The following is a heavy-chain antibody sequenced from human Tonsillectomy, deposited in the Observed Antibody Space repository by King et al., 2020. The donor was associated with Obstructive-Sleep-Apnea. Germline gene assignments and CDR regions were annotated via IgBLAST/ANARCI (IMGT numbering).Heavy chain of an antibody. J-gene: IGHJ5*02. CDR3: ARGSEYSFGELYR. CDR1: GGSISSTNW. Sequence: VQLQESGPGLVKPSGTLSLTCAVSGGSISSTNWWNWVRQSPGMGLQWIGEIYHSGSTNYNPSLKSRVTISLDKSKNQFSLKLSSVTAADTAVYYCARGSEYSFGELYRWGQGTLVTVSS. CDR2: IYHSGST. D-gene: IGHD3-10*01. V-gene: IGHV4-4*02.